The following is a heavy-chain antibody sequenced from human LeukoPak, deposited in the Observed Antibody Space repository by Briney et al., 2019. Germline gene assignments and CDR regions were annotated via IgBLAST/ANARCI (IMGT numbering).Heavy chain of an antibody. D-gene: IGHD2-2*01. CDR2: IWYDGSKE. Sequence: SGGSLRLSCATSGFIFSDYGMHWVRQAPGRGLEWVAVIWYDGSKEYYADSVKGRFTISRDSSKSTVYLQMNSLRAEDTAVYYCARDECSTTSCYGYWGQGTLVTVSS. V-gene: IGHV3-33*01. J-gene: IGHJ4*02. CDR3: ARDECSTTSCYGY. CDR1: GFIFSDYG.